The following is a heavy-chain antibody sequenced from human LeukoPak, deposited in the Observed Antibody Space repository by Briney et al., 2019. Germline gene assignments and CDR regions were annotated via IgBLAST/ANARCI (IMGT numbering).Heavy chain of an antibody. CDR3: ARGHIVVVPAALDY. V-gene: IGHV4-34*01. CDR2: INHSGST. CDR1: GGSFSGYY. D-gene: IGHD2-2*01. Sequence: PSVTLSLTCAVYGGSFSGYYWSWIRQPPGKGLEWIGEINHSGSTNYNPSLKSRVTISVDTSKNQFSLKLSSVTAADTAVYYCARGHIVVVPAALDYWGQGTLVTVSS. J-gene: IGHJ4*02.